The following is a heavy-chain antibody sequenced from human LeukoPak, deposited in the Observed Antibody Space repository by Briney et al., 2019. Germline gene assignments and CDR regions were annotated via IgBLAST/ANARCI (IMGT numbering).Heavy chain of an antibody. J-gene: IGHJ4*02. CDR1: GFTFSGYG. Sequence: GGSLRLSCAASGFTFSGYGMHWVRQAAGKGLEWVAFIRYDGSNKYYADSVKGRFTISRDNSKNTLYLQMNSLRPEDTAVYYCARRPEDCSGNSCYTAPDYWGQGTLATVSS. D-gene: IGHD2-15*01. CDR2: IRYDGSNK. CDR3: ARRPEDCSGNSCYTAPDY. V-gene: IGHV3-30*02.